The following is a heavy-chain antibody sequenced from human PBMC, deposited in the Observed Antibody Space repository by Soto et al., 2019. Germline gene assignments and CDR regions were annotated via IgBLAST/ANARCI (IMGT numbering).Heavy chain of an antibody. CDR1: GGSFSKFA. CDR3: ARDDATHCCDVCYRYFYYGMDV. J-gene: IGHJ6*02. D-gene: IGHD2-21*02. Sequence: QVQLVQSGTELKTPGSSVKVSCKASGGSFSKFAINWVRQAPGKGIEWLGGIIPTLGTKDYAHKFQGRVTITADEATRTAYRELSGLRSEDTAVYYCARDDATHCCDVCYRYFYYGMDVWGQGTTVTVSS. V-gene: IGHV1-69*01. CDR2: IIPTLGTK.